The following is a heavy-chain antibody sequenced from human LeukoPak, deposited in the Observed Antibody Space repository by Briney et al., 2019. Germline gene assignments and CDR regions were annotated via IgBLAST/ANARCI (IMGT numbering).Heavy chain of an antibody. J-gene: IGHJ4*02. V-gene: IGHV3-23*01. CDR1: GFTFSSYA. CDR3: AKDIDYCSSTSCYDGDY. CDR2: ISGSGGST. D-gene: IGHD2-2*01. Sequence: SGGSLRLSCAASGFTFSSYAMSWVRQAPGKGLEWVSAISGSGGSTYYADSVKGRFTISRDNSKNTLYLQMNSLRAEDTAVYYCAKDIDYCSSTSCYDGDYWGQGTLVTVSS.